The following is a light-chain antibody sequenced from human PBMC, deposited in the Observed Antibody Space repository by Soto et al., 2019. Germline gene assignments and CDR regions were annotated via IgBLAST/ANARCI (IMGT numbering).Light chain of an antibody. CDR3: QQYGTSQT. V-gene: IGKV3-20*01. CDR2: GVS. Sequence: EIVLTQSPSTLSLSPGERATLSCRASQSVSSSYLAWYQQKPGQAPRLLIYGVSSGATGIPDRFSGSGSGTDFTLTISRLEREDFAVYYCQQYGTSQTFGQGTKVDIK. CDR1: QSVSSSY. J-gene: IGKJ1*01.